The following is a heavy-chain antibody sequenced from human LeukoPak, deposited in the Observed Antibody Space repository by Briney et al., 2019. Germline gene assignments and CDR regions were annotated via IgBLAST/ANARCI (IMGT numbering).Heavy chain of an antibody. J-gene: IGHJ6*02. CDR2: ISWNSGSI. V-gene: IGHV3-9*01. D-gene: IGHD3-22*01. CDR1: GFTFDDYA. CDR3: AMTHYYDSSGYYLNYYYYGMDV. Sequence: GGSLRLSCAASGFTFDDYAMHWVRQAPGKGLEWVSGISWNSGSIDYADSVKGRFTISRDNAKNSLYLQMNSLRAEDTAVYYCAMTHYYDSSGYYLNYYYYGMDVWGQGTTVTVSS.